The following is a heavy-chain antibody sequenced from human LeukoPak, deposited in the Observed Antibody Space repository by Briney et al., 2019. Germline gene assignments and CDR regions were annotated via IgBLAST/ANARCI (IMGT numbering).Heavy chain of an antibody. D-gene: IGHD6-13*01. J-gene: IGHJ4*02. CDR2: IKPDGGET. CDR1: GFTFSSQW. CDR3: ASERPSSSWYDY. V-gene: IGHV3-7*01. Sequence: GGSLGLSCAASGFTFSSQWMTWVRQAPGKGLEWVANIKPDGGETYYAASVRGRFTISRDNAKRALYLQMNSLGVEDTAVYYCASERPSSSWYDYWGQGTLVTVSS.